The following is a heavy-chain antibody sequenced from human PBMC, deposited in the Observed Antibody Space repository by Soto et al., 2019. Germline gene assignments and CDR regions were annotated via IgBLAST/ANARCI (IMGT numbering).Heavy chain of an antibody. CDR1: GFTFSSYW. V-gene: IGHV3-74*01. D-gene: IGHD6-6*01. J-gene: IGHJ2*01. CDR3: ARGYQLLEYSSSSWYFDL. Sequence: GGSLRLSCAASGFTFSSYWMHWVRQAPGKGLVWVSRINSDGSSTSYADSVKGRFTISRDNAKNTLYLQMNSLRAEDTAVYYCARGYQLLEYSSSSWYFDLWGRGTLVTVSS. CDR2: INSDGSST.